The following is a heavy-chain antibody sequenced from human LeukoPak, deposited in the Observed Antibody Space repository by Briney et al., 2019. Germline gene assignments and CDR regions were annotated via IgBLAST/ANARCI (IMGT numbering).Heavy chain of an antibody. V-gene: IGHV3-30*02. Sequence: GGSLRLSCAASGFTFSSYGMHWVRQAPGKGLEGVAFIRYDGSNKYYADSVKGRFTISRDNSKNTLYLQMNSMRADDTAVYYCAKDRIVVVPAASDAFDIWGQGTMVAVSS. D-gene: IGHD2-2*01. CDR2: IRYDGSNK. CDR3: AKDRIVVVPAASDAFDI. J-gene: IGHJ3*02. CDR1: GFTFSSYG.